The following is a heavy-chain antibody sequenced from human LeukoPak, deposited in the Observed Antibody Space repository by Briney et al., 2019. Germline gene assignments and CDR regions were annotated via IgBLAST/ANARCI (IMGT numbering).Heavy chain of an antibody. J-gene: IGHJ4*02. D-gene: IGHD2-15*01. CDR1: GGSLSSYY. Sequence: SETLSLTCAVYGGSLSSYYWNWIRQPAGKGLEWIGRIHTSGSTNYNPSLKSRVTMSVDTSKNKFSLKLSSVTAADTAVYYCARVICSGGSCRFDYWGQGTLVTVSS. CDR3: ARVICSGGSCRFDY. V-gene: IGHV4-59*10. CDR2: IHTSGST.